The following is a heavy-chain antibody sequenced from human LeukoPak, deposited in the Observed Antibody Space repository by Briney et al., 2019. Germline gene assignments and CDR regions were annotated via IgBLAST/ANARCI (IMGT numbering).Heavy chain of an antibody. CDR2: MSSGGTT. CDR3: ATRGAPGYYYGMDV. CDR1: GFTVGSNY. D-gene: IGHD1-26*01. J-gene: IGHJ6*02. Sequence: GGPLRLSCAASGFTVGSNYMSWVPQAPGKGLVGVSIMSSGGTTSYADSVKGRFTISRDNSRNTLYLQMNSLRAEDTAVYYCATRGAPGYYYGMDVWGQGTTVTVSS. V-gene: IGHV3-66*01.